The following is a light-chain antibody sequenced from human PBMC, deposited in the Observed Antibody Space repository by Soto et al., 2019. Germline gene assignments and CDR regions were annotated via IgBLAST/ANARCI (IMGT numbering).Light chain of an antibody. J-gene: IGLJ1*01. V-gene: IGLV1-44*01. CDR3: AAWDDSLNGQV. CDR1: SSNIGSNT. CDR2: SNS. Sequence: QSVLTQPPSASGTPGQRVTISCSGSSSNIGSNTVNWYQQLPGTAPKLLIYSNSQRPSGVPDRFSGSKSGTSASLAISGLQSEDEADYYCAAWDDSLNGQVFGTGTKVTVL.